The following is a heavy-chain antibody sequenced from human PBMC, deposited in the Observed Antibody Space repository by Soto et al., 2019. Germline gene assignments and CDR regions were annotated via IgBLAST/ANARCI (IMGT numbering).Heavy chain of an antibody. CDR3: GRQDSSGWYSYY. CDR2: IDPSDSYT. V-gene: IGHV5-10-1*01. J-gene: IGHJ4*02. CDR1: GYSFTSYW. D-gene: IGHD6-19*01. Sequence: GESLKISCKGSGYSFTSYWISWVRQMSGKGLEWMGRIDPSDSYTNYSPSFQGHVTISADKSISTAYLQWSSLKASDTAMYYCGRQDSSGWYSYYWGQGALVPVSS.